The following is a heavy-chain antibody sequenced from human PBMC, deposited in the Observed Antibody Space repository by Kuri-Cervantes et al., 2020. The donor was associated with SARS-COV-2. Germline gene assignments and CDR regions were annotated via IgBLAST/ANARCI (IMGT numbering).Heavy chain of an antibody. Sequence: ASVKVSCKASGYTFTSYGISWVRQAPGQGLEWMGWINPNSGGTNYAQKFQGWVTMTRDTSISTAYMELSRLRSDDTAVYYCARDGTGGYSYGDYYYYGMDVWGQGTTVTVSS. V-gene: IGHV1-2*04. J-gene: IGHJ6*02. D-gene: IGHD5-18*01. CDR2: INPNSGGT. CDR3: ARDGTGGYSYGDYYYYGMDV. CDR1: GYTFTSYG.